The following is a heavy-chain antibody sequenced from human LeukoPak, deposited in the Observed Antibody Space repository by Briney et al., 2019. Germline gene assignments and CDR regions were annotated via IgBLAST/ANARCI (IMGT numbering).Heavy chain of an antibody. CDR1: GYTFTGYY. CDR2: INPNSGGT. J-gene: IGHJ4*02. Sequence: GASVKVSCKASGYTFTGYYMHWVRQAPGQGLEWMGWINPNSGGTNYAQKFQGRVTMTRDTSISTAYMELSRLRSDDTAVYYCARENYGDGDYFDYWGQGTLVTVSS. V-gene: IGHV1-2*02. CDR3: ARENYGDGDYFDY. D-gene: IGHD4-17*01.